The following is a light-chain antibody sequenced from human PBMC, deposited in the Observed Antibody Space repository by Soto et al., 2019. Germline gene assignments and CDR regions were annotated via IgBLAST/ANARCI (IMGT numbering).Light chain of an antibody. Sequence: EIVMTQSPATLSVSPGERAALSCRASQSVSTNLAWYQQKPGQAPRLLIYGAYTRATGIPARFSGSGSGTEFTLTISSLQSEDFAVYYCQQYHNWPPLTFGGGTKVEIK. CDR1: QSVSTN. CDR3: QQYHNWPPLT. V-gene: IGKV3-15*01. CDR2: GAY. J-gene: IGKJ4*01.